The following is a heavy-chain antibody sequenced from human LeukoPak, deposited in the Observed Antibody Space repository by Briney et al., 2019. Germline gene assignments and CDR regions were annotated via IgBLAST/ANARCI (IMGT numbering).Heavy chain of an antibody. CDR3: AREFRSIVVVPAAITYYYYYYMDV. CDR2: IYTSGST. J-gene: IGHJ6*03. Sequence: PSETLSLTCTVSGGSISSYYWSWIRQPAGKGLEWIGRIYTSGSTNYNPSLKSRVTMSVDTSKNQFSLKLSSVTAADTAVYYCAREFRSIVVVPAAITYYYYYYMDVWGKGTTVTVSS. D-gene: IGHD2-2*01. CDR1: GGSISSYY. V-gene: IGHV4-4*07.